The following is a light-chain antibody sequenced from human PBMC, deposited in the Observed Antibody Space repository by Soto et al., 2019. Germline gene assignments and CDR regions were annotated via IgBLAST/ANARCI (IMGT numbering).Light chain of an antibody. CDR3: TSYAGRNIWV. Sequence: QSALTQPASVSGSPGQSITISCTGTSSDVGGYSYVSWYQQHPGKAPKLMIYEVSNRPSGLSNRFSGSKSGNTASLTISGLQAEDEADYYCTSYAGRNIWVFGGGTKVTVL. CDR1: SSDVGGYSY. V-gene: IGLV2-14*01. J-gene: IGLJ3*02. CDR2: EVS.